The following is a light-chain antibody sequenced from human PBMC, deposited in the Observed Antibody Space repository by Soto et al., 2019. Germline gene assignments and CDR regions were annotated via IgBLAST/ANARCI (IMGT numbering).Light chain of an antibody. CDR1: QGISSY. Sequence: AIRMTQSPSSLSASTGDRVTITCRASQGISSYLAWYQQKPGKAPKLLIFDASSLESGVPSRFSGSGFGTEFTLTISSLQPDDFATYYCRQYNSYSWTFGQGTKVDIK. CDR3: RQYNSYSWT. CDR2: DAS. J-gene: IGKJ1*01. V-gene: IGKV1-8*01.